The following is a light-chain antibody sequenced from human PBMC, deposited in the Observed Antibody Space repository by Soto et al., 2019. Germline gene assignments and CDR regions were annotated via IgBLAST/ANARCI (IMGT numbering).Light chain of an antibody. CDR2: DAS. V-gene: IGKV1-33*01. CDR1: QDISNY. CDR3: QQYDNLPFS. J-gene: IGKJ4*01. Sequence: DIQMSQSPSSLSASVGDRVTITCQASQDISNYLNWYQHKPGKPPKLLIYDASNLETGVPSRLSGSKSGTAFTFTITSLQPEDIATYYCQQYDNLPFSFCGGTKVEIK.